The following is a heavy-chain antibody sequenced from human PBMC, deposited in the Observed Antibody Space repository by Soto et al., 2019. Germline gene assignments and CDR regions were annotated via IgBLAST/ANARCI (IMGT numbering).Heavy chain of an antibody. CDR3: AREEGGYSGYDANWFDP. CDR1: GFTFNTYA. V-gene: IGHV3-30-3*01. J-gene: IGHJ5*02. D-gene: IGHD5-12*01. Sequence: GGSLRLSCAASGFTFNTYAIHWVRQAPGKGLEWVAVISNHGDKKYYADSVKGLFSISRDNSKNKSFLKVNSLRTEDTAVYYCAREEGGYSGYDANWFDPWGQGTLVTVSS. CDR2: ISNHGDKK.